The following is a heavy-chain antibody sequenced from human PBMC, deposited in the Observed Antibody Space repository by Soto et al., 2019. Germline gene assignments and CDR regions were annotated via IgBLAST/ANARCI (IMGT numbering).Heavy chain of an antibody. J-gene: IGHJ5*02. Sequence: QVQLQESGPGLVKPSQTLSLTCTVSGGSISSGGYYWSWIRQHPGKGLEWIGYIYYSGSTYYNPSLKSRVTISVDTSKNQFSLKLSSVTAADTAVYYCARNECRPDTSCSFDPWGQGTLVTVSS. CDR2: IYYSGST. CDR1: GGSISSGGYY. V-gene: IGHV4-31*03. D-gene: IGHD2-2*01. CDR3: ARNECRPDTSCSFDP.